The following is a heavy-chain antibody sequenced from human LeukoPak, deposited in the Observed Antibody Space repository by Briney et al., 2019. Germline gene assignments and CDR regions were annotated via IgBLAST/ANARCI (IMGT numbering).Heavy chain of an antibody. CDR1: GGTFRSYA. V-gene: IGHV1-69*10. D-gene: IGHD3-3*01. J-gene: IGHJ4*02. CDR2: IIPILGIA. Sequence: GASVKVSCKSSGGTFRSYAIRWVRQAPGQGLAWMGRIIPILGIANYAQKFQGRVTITADKSTSTAYIELSSLRSEDTAVYYCARDPGTIFDVLNYHFDNWGQGTLVTVSS. CDR3: ARDPGTIFDVLNYHFDN.